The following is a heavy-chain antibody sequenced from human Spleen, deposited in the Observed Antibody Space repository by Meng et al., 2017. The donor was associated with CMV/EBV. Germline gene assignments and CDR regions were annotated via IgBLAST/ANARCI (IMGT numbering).Heavy chain of an antibody. CDR1: GFTFSSYG. CDR3: AKDQDYDSTGYYYLDN. CDR2: IRYDGITT. V-gene: IGHV3-30*02. Sequence: GGSLRLSCAASGFTFSSYGMHWVRQAPGKGLEWVTFIRYDGITTNYLDSVKGRFTISRDNSKNTLYLQMNSLRAEDTAVYYCAKDQDYDSTGYYYLDNWGQGTLVTVSS. D-gene: IGHD3-22*01. J-gene: IGHJ4*02.